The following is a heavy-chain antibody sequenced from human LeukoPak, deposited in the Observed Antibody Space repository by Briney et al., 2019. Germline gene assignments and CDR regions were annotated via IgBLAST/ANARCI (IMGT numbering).Heavy chain of an antibody. D-gene: IGHD1-26*01. CDR2: ISYDGTIK. V-gene: IGHV3-30*03. Sequence: GGSLRLSCAASGFTFSSYDIHRVRHAPGKGQEWVALISYDGTIKSYADSVKGRVTASRDNSKNTLFLQMNTLRPEDTAVYYYATASHSTILGHSFFDFWRQGTLVTFPS. J-gene: IGHJ4*02. CDR1: GFTFSSYD. CDR3: ATASHSTILGHSFFDF.